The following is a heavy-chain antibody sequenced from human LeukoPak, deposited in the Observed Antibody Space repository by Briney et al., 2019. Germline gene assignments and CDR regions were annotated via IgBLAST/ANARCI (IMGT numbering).Heavy chain of an antibody. CDR1: GFTVSSNY. Sequence: GGSLRLSCAASGFTVSSNYMSWVRQAPGKGLEWVSVIYSGGSTYYADSVKGRFTISRDNSKNTLFLQMNSLRAQDTAVYYCTRDLNSGGSCWGQGALVTVSS. V-gene: IGHV3-53*01. CDR2: IYSGGST. D-gene: IGHD2-15*01. J-gene: IGHJ4*02. CDR3: TRDLNSGGSC.